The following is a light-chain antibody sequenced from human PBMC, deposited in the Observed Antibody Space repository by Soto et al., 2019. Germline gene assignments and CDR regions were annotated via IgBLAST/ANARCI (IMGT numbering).Light chain of an antibody. CDR1: QSITNN. Sequence: ETVMTQSPATLSVSPGERATLSCRASQSITNNVAWYQQRPGQAPRLLIYDTSTRATGIPARFSGSGSGTEFTLTLYSIQSQDFALYYCQQYKTWPRTFGQGTKDEI. CDR3: QQYKTWPRT. J-gene: IGKJ1*01. V-gene: IGKV3-15*01. CDR2: DTS.